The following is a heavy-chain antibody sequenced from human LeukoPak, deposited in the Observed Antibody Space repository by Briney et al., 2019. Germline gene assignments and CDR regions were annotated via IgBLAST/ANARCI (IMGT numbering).Heavy chain of an antibody. CDR2: IIPIFGTA. D-gene: IGHD3-10*01. CDR1: GGTFSSYA. V-gene: IGHV1-69*06. Sequence: ASVKVSCKASGGTFSSYAISWVRQAPGQGLEWMGGIIPIFGTANYAQKFQGRVTITADKSTSTAYMELSSLRSDDTAVYYCARWFGELLVVYYYYYMDVWGKGTTVTVSS. CDR3: ARWFGELLVVYYYYYMDV. J-gene: IGHJ6*03.